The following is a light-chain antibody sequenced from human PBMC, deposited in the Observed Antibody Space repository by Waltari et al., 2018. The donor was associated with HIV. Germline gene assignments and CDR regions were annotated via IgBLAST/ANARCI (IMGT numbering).Light chain of an antibody. CDR2: DVT. CDR3: SSYTRSSTVI. CDR1: ATSVGAYNR. V-gene: IGLV2-14*03. Sequence: QSALSQPASVSAFPEQSITIPCTGTATSVGAYNRVSWYQQVPNKAPKLIIYDVTQRPSGVSSRFSGSKSGNTASLTISGLQADDEADYYCSSYTRSSTVIFGVGTKVAVL. J-gene: IGLJ2*01.